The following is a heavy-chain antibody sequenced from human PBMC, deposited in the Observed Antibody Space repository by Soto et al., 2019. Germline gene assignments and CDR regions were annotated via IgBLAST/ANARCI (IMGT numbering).Heavy chain of an antibody. CDR1: NYTFINFG. J-gene: IGHJ4*02. CDR3: VRDRFAYFDPPASDY. CDR2: ITTFNGKT. V-gene: IGHV1-18*01. Sequence: QVQLVQSGAEVKRPGASVKVSCKASNYTFINFGISWVRQAPGQCLEWMGWITTFNGKTNYAQKFQGRITITADTSTSTAYMELRSLISDDTAVYYCVRDRFAYFDPPASDYWGQGTLVTVSS. D-gene: IGHD3-9*01.